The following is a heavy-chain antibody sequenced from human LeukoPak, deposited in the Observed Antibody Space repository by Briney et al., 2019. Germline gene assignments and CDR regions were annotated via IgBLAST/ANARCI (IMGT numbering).Heavy chain of an antibody. D-gene: IGHD1-26*01. V-gene: IGHV4-4*07. Sequence: SSETLSLTCTVSGSSISSYYWSWIRQPAGKGLEWIGRIYTSGSTNYNPSLKSRVTISVDTSKNQFSLKLSSVTAADTAVYYCARRVRIVGAGDPNYFDYWGQGTLVTVSS. CDR1: GSSISSYY. CDR3: ARRVRIVGAGDPNYFDY. J-gene: IGHJ4*02. CDR2: IYTSGST.